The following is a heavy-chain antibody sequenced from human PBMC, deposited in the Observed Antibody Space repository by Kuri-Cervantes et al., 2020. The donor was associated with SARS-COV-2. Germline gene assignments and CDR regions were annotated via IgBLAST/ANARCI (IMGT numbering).Heavy chain of an antibody. Sequence: GESLKISCAASGFTFSHFGMFWVRQAPGKGLEWVAFIRYDGNYKTYADAAKGRFTISRDNSKNTLYLQMDNLRAEDRAVYYCAKDLIAAAGNDYFYMDVWGTGTTVTVSS. CDR1: GFTFSHFG. CDR3: AKDLIAAAGNDYFYMDV. J-gene: IGHJ6*03. D-gene: IGHD6-13*01. CDR2: IRYDGNYK. V-gene: IGHV3-30*02.